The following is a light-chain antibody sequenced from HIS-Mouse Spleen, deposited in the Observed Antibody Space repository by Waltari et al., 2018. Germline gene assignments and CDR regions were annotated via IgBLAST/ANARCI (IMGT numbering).Light chain of an antibody. CDR3: CSYAGSSTV. J-gene: IGLJ1*01. V-gene: IGLV2-23*03. CDR1: SSDVGSYNL. Sequence: QSALTQPASVSGSPGQSITISCTGTSSDVGSYNLVSWYQQHPGKAPKPMFYEGMKRPSGVSNRFSGSKSGNTASLTISGLQAEGEADYYCCSYAGSSTVFGTGTKVTVL. CDR2: EGM.